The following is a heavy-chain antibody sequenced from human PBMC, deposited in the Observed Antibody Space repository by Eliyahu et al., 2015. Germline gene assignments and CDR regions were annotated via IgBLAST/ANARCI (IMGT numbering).Heavy chain of an antibody. CDR1: XGSISSSSYY. V-gene: IGHV4-39*01. CDR3: ARRGQQLGIDY. D-gene: IGHD6-6*01. J-gene: IGHJ4*02. Sequence: QLQLQESGPGLVKPSETLSXTCTVSXGSISSSSYYWGWIRQPPGKGLEWIGSIYYSGSTYYNPSLKSRVTISVDTSKNQFSLKLSSVTAADTAVYYCARRGQQLGIDYWGQGTLVTVSS. CDR2: IYYSGST.